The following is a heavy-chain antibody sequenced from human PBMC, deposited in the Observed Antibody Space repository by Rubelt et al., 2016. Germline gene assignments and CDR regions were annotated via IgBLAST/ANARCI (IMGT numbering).Heavy chain of an antibody. V-gene: IGHV4-34*01. CDR1: GGSFSGYY. J-gene: IGHJ5*02. Sequence: QVQLQQWGAGLLKPSETLSLTCAVYGGSFSGYYWSWIRQPPGKGLEWIGKINHSGSTNYNPSLKSRVTISVDTSKNQLYLRRSVVTAADTAVYYCASGGGRGANPYWVDHWGQGTLVTVSS. CDR3: ASGGGRGANPYWVDH. CDR2: INHSGST. D-gene: IGHD3-10*01.